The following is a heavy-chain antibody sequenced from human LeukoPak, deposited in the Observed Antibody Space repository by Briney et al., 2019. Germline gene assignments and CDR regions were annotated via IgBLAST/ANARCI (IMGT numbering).Heavy chain of an antibody. J-gene: IGHJ4*02. Sequence: ASVKVSCKASGYTFTSYAITWVRQAPGQGLEWMGWITTYSGNTNYAQKFQGRVTMTTDTPTTTAYMELRSLRSDDTAVYYCSRFYDSSGYDYTDFDYWGQGSLVTVSS. V-gene: IGHV1-18*01. CDR3: SRFYDSSGYDYTDFDY. CDR2: ITTYSGNT. D-gene: IGHD3-22*01. CDR1: GYTFTSYA.